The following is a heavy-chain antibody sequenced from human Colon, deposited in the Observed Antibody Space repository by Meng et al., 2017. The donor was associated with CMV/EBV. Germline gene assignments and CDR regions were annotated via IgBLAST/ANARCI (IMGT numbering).Heavy chain of an antibody. V-gene: IGHV4-59*01. Sequence: SETLSLTCTVSGDSIRGFYWNWMRQSPGKGLEWIGYVYNSESTNYNRSLKSRVTISGDTSKNQISLRLTSVTAADTAVYFCARDPAGMVMHNARGYFDSWGQGTLVTVSS. CDR2: VYNSEST. J-gene: IGHJ4*02. CDR3: ARDPAGMVMHNARGYFDS. CDR1: GDSIRGFY. D-gene: IGHD2-8*01.